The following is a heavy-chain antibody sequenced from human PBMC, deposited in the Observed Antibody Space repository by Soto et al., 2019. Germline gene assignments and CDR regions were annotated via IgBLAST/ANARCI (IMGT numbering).Heavy chain of an antibody. CDR3: ARDTYYYDSSDHFSADAFDI. J-gene: IGHJ3*02. V-gene: IGHV3-74*01. CDR1: GFTSSSYW. D-gene: IGHD3-22*01. Sequence: EVQLVESGGGLVQPGGSLRLSCAACGFTSSSYWIHWVRQAPGKGLVWVSRISNDGSSTNYADSVKGRFTISRDNAKNTVYLQMNSLRAEDTAVYYCARDTYYYDSSDHFSADAFDIWGQGTMVTVSS. CDR2: ISNDGSST.